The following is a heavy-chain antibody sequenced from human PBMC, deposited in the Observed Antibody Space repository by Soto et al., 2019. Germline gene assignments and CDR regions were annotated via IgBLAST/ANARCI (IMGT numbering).Heavy chain of an antibody. V-gene: IGHV4-39*07. CDR1: GGSISSSSYY. J-gene: IGHJ4*02. CDR3: TSDRGYGRLDC. D-gene: IGHD5-12*01. Sequence: PSETLSLTCTVSGGSISSSSYYCGWLRQPPGKGLEWIGYIYYSGSAYYNPSLKSRVILSVDTSKNQFSLNLNSVTAADTAVYYCTSDRGYGRLDCWGQGTLVTVSS. CDR2: IYYSGSA.